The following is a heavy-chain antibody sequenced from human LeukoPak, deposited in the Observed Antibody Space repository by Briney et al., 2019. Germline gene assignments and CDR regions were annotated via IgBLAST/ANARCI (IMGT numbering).Heavy chain of an antibody. Sequence: ASVKVSCKASGYTXTGYYMHWVRQAPGQGLEWMGWTNPNSGGTNYAQKFQGRVTMTRDTSISTAYMELSRLRSDDTAVYYCASPLRYFDWLLAPLDYWGQGTLVTVSS. D-gene: IGHD3-9*01. CDR3: ASPLRYFDWLLAPLDY. J-gene: IGHJ4*02. CDR1: GYTXTGYY. V-gene: IGHV1-2*02. CDR2: TNPNSGGT.